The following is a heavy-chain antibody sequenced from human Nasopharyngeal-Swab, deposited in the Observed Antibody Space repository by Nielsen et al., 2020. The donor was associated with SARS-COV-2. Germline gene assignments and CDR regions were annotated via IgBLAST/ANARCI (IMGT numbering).Heavy chain of an antibody. CDR3: ARMSRLRFLEWSEYYYYYMDV. CDR1: GFTFSSYW. J-gene: IGHJ6*03. Sequence: GGSLRLSCAASGFTFSSYWMSWVRQAPGKGLEWVANIKQDGSEKYYVDSVKGRFTISRDNAKNSLYLQMNSLRAEDTAVYYCARMSRLRFLEWSEYYYYYMDVWGKGTTVTVSS. D-gene: IGHD3-3*01. V-gene: IGHV3-7*03. CDR2: IKQDGSEK.